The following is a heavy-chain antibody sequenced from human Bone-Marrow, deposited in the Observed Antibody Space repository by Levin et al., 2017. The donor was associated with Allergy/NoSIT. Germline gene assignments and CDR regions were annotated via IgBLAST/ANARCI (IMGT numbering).Heavy chain of an antibody. CDR2: IYYSGST. CDR1: GVSIGNYH. J-gene: IGHJ4*02. CDR3: AGGGNIAAPGRPLDY. V-gene: IGHV4-59*01. D-gene: IGHD6-13*01. Sequence: SQTLSLTCTVSGVSIGNYHWNWIRQAPGKGLEWIGYIYYSGSTNYSPSLKSRVIISVDTSKNQFSLRLSSVTASDTAVYYCAGGGNIAAPGRPLDYWGQGILVTVSS.